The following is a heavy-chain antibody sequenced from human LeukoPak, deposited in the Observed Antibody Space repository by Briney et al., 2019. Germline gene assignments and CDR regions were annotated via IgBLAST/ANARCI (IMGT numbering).Heavy chain of an antibody. J-gene: IGHJ6*03. CDR2: IYISGST. V-gene: IGHV4-4*07. CDR3: ARVSSPGSSSPYGYYYYYMDV. CDR1: GGSISSYY. Sequence: SETLSLTCTVSGGSISSYYWSWIRQPAGKGLEWIGRIYISGSTNYNPPLKSRVTMSVDTSKNQFSLKLSSVTAADTAVYYCARVSSPGSSSPYGYYYYYMDVWGKGTTVTVSS. D-gene: IGHD6-13*01.